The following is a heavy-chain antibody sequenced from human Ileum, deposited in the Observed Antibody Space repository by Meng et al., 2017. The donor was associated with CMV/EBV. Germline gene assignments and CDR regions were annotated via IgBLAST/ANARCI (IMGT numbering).Heavy chain of an antibody. CDR3: VRDGSGGWVAEY. Sequence: VSGVSISSSSGHYWGWIRQPPGRGLEWIGSIAYRGGTHYNPPLKSRVTVSVDTSNNQFSLRLSSVTAADTALYYCVRDGSGGWVAEYWGQGALVTVSS. D-gene: IGHD2-15*01. V-gene: IGHV4-39*07. CDR1: GVSISSSSGHY. CDR2: IAYRGGT. J-gene: IGHJ4*02.